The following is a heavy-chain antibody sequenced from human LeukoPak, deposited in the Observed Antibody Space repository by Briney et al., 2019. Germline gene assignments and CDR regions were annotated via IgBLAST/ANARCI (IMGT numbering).Heavy chain of an antibody. J-gene: IGHJ3*02. Sequence: SETLSLTCSVSGGSISSYYWSWIRQPPGKGLEWIGYIYYSGSTNYNPSLKSRVTISVDTSKNQFSLQLNSVTPEDTAVYYCARVSLDSSGYGHDAFDIWGQGTMVTVSS. CDR3: ARVSLDSSGYGHDAFDI. V-gene: IGHV4-59*12. CDR1: GGSISSYY. D-gene: IGHD3-22*01. CDR2: IYYSGST.